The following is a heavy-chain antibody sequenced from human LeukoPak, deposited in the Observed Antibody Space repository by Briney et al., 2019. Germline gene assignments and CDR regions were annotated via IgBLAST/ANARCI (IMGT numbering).Heavy chain of an antibody. Sequence: GGSLRLSCAASGFTFSSYSMNWVRQAPGKGLEWVSAISGSGGSTYYADSVKGRFTISRDNSKNTLYLQMNSLRAEDTAVYYCAKSGELSLYYLDYWGQGTLVTVSS. D-gene: IGHD3-16*02. CDR3: AKSGELSLYYLDY. CDR1: GFTFSSYS. J-gene: IGHJ4*02. CDR2: ISGSGGST. V-gene: IGHV3-23*01.